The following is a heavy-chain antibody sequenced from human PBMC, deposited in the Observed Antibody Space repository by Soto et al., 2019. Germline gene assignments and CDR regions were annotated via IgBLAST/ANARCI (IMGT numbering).Heavy chain of an antibody. CDR1: GFTFDDYA. CDR3: AKDKYSSSWLLPRGFDY. CDR2: ISWNSGSI. V-gene: IGHV3-9*01. Sequence: EVQLVESGGGLVQPGRSLRLSCAASGFTFDDYAMHWVRQAPGKGLEWVSGISWNSGSIGYADSVKGRFTISRDNAKNSLYLQMNSLRAEDTALYYCAKDKYSSSWLLPRGFDYWGQGTLVTVSS. J-gene: IGHJ4*02. D-gene: IGHD6-13*01.